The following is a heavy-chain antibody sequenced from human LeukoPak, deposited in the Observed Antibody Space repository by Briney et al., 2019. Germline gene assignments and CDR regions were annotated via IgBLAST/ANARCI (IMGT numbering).Heavy chain of an antibody. J-gene: IGHJ4*02. CDR3: ATNPLY. Sequence: GGSLRLSCAASGFTFSNTWMSWVRQAPGKGLEWVGRIKTKNDGETTNYAAPVKGRFTISRDDSKNTLYLLMHSLRIEDTALYYCATNPLYWGQGTLVTVSS. CDR1: GFTFSNTW. V-gene: IGHV3-15*01. CDR2: IKTKNDGETT.